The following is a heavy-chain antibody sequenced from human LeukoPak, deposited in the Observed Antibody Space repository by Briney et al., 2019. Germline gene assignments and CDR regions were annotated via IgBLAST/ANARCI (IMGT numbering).Heavy chain of an antibody. Sequence: PSETLSLTCTVSGGSISSYYWSWIRQPPGKGLEWIGYIYYSGSTNYNPSLKSRVTISVDTSKNQFSLKLSSVTAADTAVYYCARYNSYGYQYYFDYWGQGTLVTVSS. CDR3: ARYNSYGYQYYFDY. J-gene: IGHJ4*02. V-gene: IGHV4-59*01. CDR2: IYYSGST. D-gene: IGHD5-18*01. CDR1: GGSISSYY.